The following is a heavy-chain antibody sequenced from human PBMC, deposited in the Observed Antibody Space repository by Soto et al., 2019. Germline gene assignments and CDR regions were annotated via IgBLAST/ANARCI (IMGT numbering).Heavy chain of an antibody. D-gene: IGHD1-26*01. V-gene: IGHV3-30*18. CDR2: ISYDGSNK. J-gene: IGHJ4*02. CDR3: AKSTRPAWELMDY. Sequence: QVPLVESGGGVVQPGRSLRLSCAASGFTFSSYGMHWVRQAPGKGLEWVAVISYDGSNKYYADSVKGRFTISRDNSKNTLYLQMNSLRAEDTAVYYCAKSTRPAWELMDYWGQGTLVTVSS. CDR1: GFTFSSYG.